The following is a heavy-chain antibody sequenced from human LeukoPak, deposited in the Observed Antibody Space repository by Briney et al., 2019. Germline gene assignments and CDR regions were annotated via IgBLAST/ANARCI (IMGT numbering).Heavy chain of an antibody. J-gene: IGHJ5*02. CDR3: AKDVGIAVAGTHGWFVP. CDR2: IWYDGSNK. V-gene: IGHV3-33*06. CDR1: GFTFSSYV. Sequence: GGSLSLSCAASGFTFSSYVMHWVRQAPGKGLEWVAVIWYDGSNKYYADSVKGRFTSSRDNSKNTLYLQMNSLRAEDTAVYYCAKDVGIAVAGTHGWFVPWGQGTLVTVSS. D-gene: IGHD6-19*01.